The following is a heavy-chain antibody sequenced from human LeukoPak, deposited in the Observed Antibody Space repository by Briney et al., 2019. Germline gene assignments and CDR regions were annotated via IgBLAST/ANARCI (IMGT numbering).Heavy chain of an antibody. CDR2: IYTSGST. D-gene: IGHD3-16*01. Sequence: SETLSLTCTVSGGSISSYYWSWIRQPAGKGLEWIGRIYTSGSTNYNPSLKSRVTMSLDTSKNQFSLKLSSVTAADTAVYYCARDAVWGDCYYGMDVWGQGTTVTVSS. V-gene: IGHV4-4*07. CDR3: ARDAVWGDCYYGMDV. CDR1: GGSISSYY. J-gene: IGHJ6*02.